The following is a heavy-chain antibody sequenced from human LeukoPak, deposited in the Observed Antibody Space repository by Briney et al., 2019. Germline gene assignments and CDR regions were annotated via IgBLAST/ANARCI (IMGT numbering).Heavy chain of an antibody. J-gene: IGHJ5*02. V-gene: IGHV4-39*01. CDR3: AKQQQLVRWFDP. CDR1: GGSISSYY. CDR2: IYYSGST. D-gene: IGHD6-13*01. Sequence: KSSETLSLTCTVSGGSISSYYWGWIRQPPGKGLEWIGSIYYSGSTYYNPSLKSRVTISVDTSKNQFSLKLSSVTAADTAVYYCAKQQQLVRWFDPWGQGTLVTVSS.